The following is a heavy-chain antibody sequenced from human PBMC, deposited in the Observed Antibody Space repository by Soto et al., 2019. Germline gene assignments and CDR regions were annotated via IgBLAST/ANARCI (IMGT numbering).Heavy chain of an antibody. Sequence: SETLSLTCTVSGGSISSGGYYWSWIRQHPGKGLEWIGYIYYSGSTYYNPSLKSRVTISVDTSKNQFSLKLSSVTAADTAVYYCARDREGGYCSSTSCYYFDYWGQGTLVTVSS. CDR1: GGSISSGGYY. J-gene: IGHJ4*02. D-gene: IGHD2-2*01. CDR3: ARDREGGYCSSTSCYYFDY. V-gene: IGHV4-31*03. CDR2: IYYSGST.